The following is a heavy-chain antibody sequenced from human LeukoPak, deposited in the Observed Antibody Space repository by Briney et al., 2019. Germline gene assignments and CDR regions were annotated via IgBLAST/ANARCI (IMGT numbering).Heavy chain of an antibody. CDR1: GFTFSSYG. CDR3: ARESSGWYFDY. J-gene: IGHJ4*02. V-gene: IGHV3-33*01. D-gene: IGHD6-19*01. Sequence: PGRSLRLSCAASGFTFSSYGMHWVRQAPGKGLEWVAVIWYDGSNKYYADSVKGRFTISRDISKNTLYLQMNSLRAEDTAVYYCARESSGWYFDYWGQGTLVTVS. CDR2: IWYDGSNK.